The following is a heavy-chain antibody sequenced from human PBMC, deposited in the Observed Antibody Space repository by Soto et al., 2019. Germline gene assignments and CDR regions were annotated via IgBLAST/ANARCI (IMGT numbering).Heavy chain of an antibody. D-gene: IGHD5-12*01. V-gene: IGHV4-59*01. J-gene: IGHJ3*02. CDR2: IYPSGST. CDR1: GGSIRSLY. Sequence: NPSETLSLTCTVSGGSIRSLYWSWIRQPPGKGLEWIGHIYPSGSTDYNPSLKSRVTISSDTSESQFSLKVHSVTPADTAVYYCARGDGYNSAFDIWGQGTMVTVSS. CDR3: ARGDGYNSAFDI.